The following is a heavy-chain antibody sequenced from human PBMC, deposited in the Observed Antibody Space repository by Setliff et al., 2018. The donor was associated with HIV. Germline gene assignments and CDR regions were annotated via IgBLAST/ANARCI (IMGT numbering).Heavy chain of an antibody. V-gene: IGHV4-34*12. D-gene: IGHD5-12*01. Sequence: TSETLSLTCAVYGVSFSGYSWSWIRQPPGKGLEWIGEILHNGTINCNPSLKSRVTISVDTSKNQFSLKLTSVTAADTAVYYCARESRSMHVAHWGQGTLVTVSS. CDR3: ARESRSMHVAH. CDR2: ILHNGTI. J-gene: IGHJ4*02. CDR1: GVSFSGYS.